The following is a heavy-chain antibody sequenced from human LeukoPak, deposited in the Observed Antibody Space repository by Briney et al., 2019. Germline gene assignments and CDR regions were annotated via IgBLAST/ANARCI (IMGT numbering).Heavy chain of an antibody. V-gene: IGHV4-34*01. CDR2: INHSGST. D-gene: IGHD3-10*01. CDR1: GGSFSGYY. Sequence: SETLSLTCAVYGGSFSGYYWSWIRQPPGKGLEWIGEINHSGSTNYNPSLKSRVTISVDTSKNQFSLKLSSVTAADTAVYYCAIKVGVITMVRGVTNWFDPWGQGTLVTVSS. J-gene: IGHJ5*02. CDR3: AIKVGVITMVRGVTNWFDP.